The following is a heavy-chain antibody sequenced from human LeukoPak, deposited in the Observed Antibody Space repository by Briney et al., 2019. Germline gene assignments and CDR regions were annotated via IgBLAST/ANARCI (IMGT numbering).Heavy chain of an antibody. CDR3: ARVNLRGSNYNWFDP. CDR1: GGTFLSHT. Sequence: SVKVSCKTSGGTFLSHTFSWVRQAPGKGLEWMGKITPVIETANYAQTLQGRVSIYADKSTTTVYMDLSGLRPDDTAVYYCARVNLRGSNYNWFDPWGQGTRVTVSS. D-gene: IGHD3-10*01. CDR2: ITPVIETA. V-gene: IGHV1-69*08. J-gene: IGHJ5*02.